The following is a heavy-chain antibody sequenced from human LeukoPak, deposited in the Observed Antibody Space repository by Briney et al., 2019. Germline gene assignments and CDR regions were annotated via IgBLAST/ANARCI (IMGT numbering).Heavy chain of an antibody. CDR1: GYTFTSYD. V-gene: IGHV1-8*01. J-gene: IGHJ6*02. CDR3: ARGSGGSSWYPQTEYGMDV. Sequence: EASVKVSCKASGYTFTSYDINWVRQATGQGLEWMGWMNPNSGNTGYAQKFQGRVTITRNTSISTAYMELSSLRSEDTAVYYCARGSGGSSWYPQTEYGMDVWGQGTTVTVSS. CDR2: MNPNSGNT. D-gene: IGHD6-13*01.